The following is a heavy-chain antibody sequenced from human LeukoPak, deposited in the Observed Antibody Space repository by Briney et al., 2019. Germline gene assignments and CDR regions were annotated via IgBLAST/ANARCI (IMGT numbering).Heavy chain of an antibody. J-gene: IGHJ5*02. CDR3: ARGRIAARPVGWFDP. CDR2: IIPIFGTA. Sequence: GASVKVSCKASGGTFSSYAISWVRQAPGQGLEWMGRIIPIFGTANYAQKFQGRVTITTDESTSTAYMELSSLRSEDTDVYYCARGRIAARPVGWFDPWGQGTLVTVSS. CDR1: GGTFSSYA. V-gene: IGHV1-69*05. D-gene: IGHD6-6*01.